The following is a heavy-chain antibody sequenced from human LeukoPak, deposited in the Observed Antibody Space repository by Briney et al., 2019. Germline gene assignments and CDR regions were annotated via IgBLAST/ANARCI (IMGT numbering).Heavy chain of an antibody. V-gene: IGHV4-34*01. CDR2: INHSGST. CDR1: GGSFSGYY. CDR3: ARLRSGSYYYYYYYMDV. Sequence: SETLSLTCAVYGGSFSGYYWSWIRQPPGKGLEWIGEINHSGSTNYNPSLKSRVTISVDTSKNQFSLKLSSVTAADTAVHYCARLRSGSYYYYYYYMDVWGKGTTVTISS. D-gene: IGHD1-26*01. J-gene: IGHJ6*03.